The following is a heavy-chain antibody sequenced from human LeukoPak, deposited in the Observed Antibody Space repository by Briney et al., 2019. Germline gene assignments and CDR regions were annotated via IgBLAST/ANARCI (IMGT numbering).Heavy chain of an antibody. V-gene: IGHV3-21*01. CDR1: GFTFSSYS. CDR3: AREDDWNYEDY. CDR2: ISSSSSYI. D-gene: IGHD1-7*01. Sequence: PGGSLRLSCAASGFTFSSYSMNWVRQAPGKGLEWVSSISSSSSYIYYADSVKGRFTISRDNAKNSLYPQMNSLRAEDTAIYYCAREDDWNYEDYWGQGTLVTVSS. J-gene: IGHJ4*02.